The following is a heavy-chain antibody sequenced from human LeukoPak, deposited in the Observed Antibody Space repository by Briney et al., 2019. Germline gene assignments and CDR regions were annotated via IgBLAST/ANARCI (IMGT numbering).Heavy chain of an antibody. D-gene: IGHD3-3*01. CDR3: APEGTYYDFWSGYYTFDY. V-gene: IGHV3-48*03. Sequence: GGSLRLSCAASGFTFSSYEMNWVRQAPGKGLEGVSYISSSGSTIYYADSVKGRFTISRENDKNSLYLQMNSLRAEDTAVYYCAPEGTYYDFWSGYYTFDYWGQGTLVTVSS. J-gene: IGHJ4*02. CDR2: ISSSGSTI. CDR1: GFTFSSYE.